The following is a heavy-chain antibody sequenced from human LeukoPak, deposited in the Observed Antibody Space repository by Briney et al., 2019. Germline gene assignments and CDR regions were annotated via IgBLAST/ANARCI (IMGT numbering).Heavy chain of an antibody. Sequence: PGGSLRLSCAASGSTFSSYSMNWVRQAPGKGLEWVSSISSSSSYIYYADSVKGRFTISRDNAKNSLYLQMNSLRAEDTAVYYCARDKRVTMIVENDYWGQGTLVTVSS. J-gene: IGHJ4*02. D-gene: IGHD3-22*01. CDR1: GSTFSSYS. CDR3: ARDKRVTMIVENDY. V-gene: IGHV3-21*01. CDR2: ISSSSSYI.